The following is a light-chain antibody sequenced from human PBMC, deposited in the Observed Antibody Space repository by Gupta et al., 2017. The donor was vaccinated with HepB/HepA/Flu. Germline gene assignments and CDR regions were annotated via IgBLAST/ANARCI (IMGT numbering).Light chain of an antibody. CDR3: ATWASSLMGVV. V-gene: IGLV1-51*01. J-gene: IGLJ2*01. CDR1: SSNTGNNY. CDR2: DND. Sequence: QSLLTQPPSVSAAPGQRVTISCSGSSSNTGNNYVFWYQQFPGVAPKLLIYDNDERPSGVPDRFSGSKSGTSATLGITGLQTGDEADYSCATWASSLMGVVFGGGTKLTVL.